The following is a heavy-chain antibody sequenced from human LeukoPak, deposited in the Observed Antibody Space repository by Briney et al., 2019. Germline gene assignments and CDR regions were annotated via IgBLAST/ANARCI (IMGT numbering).Heavy chain of an antibody. CDR3: ARDGDSYGLVDY. D-gene: IGHD5-18*01. CDR1: GFTFSGYS. J-gene: IGHJ4*02. V-gene: IGHV3-21*01. CDR2: ISSSSSYI. Sequence: PGGSLRLSCAASGFTFSGYSMNWVRQAPGKGLEWVSSISSSSSYIYYADSVKGRFTISRDNARNSLYLQMNSLRAEDTAVYYCARDGDSYGLVDYWGQGTLVTVSS.